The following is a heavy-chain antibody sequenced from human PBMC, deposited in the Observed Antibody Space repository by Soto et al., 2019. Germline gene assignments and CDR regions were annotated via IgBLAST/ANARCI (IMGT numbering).Heavy chain of an antibody. CDR1: GFTFSSYA. CDR2: ISGSGYST. V-gene: IGHV3-23*01. Sequence: GSLRLSCAASGFTFSSYAMRWVRQAPGKGLEWVSAISGSGYSTYYADSVKGRFTISRDNSKNTLYLQMNSLRAEDTAVYYCAKTLYYYDTSGYQWGQGTLVTVS. J-gene: IGHJ4*02. CDR3: AKTLYYYDTSGYQ. D-gene: IGHD3-22*01.